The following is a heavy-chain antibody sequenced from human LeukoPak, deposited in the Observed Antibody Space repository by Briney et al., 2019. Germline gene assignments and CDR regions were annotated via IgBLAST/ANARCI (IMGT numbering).Heavy chain of an antibody. J-gene: IGHJ6*03. CDR3: ARVALDGDYYYYYYMDV. V-gene: IGHV4-61*05. D-gene: IGHD1-1*01. CDR1: GGSISSSSYY. Sequence: SETLSLTCTVSGGSISSSSYYWGWIRQPPGKGLEWIGYIYYSGSTNYNPSLKSRVTISVDTSKNQFSLKLSSVTAADTAVYYCARVALDGDYYYYYYMDVWGKGTTVTVSS. CDR2: IYYSGST.